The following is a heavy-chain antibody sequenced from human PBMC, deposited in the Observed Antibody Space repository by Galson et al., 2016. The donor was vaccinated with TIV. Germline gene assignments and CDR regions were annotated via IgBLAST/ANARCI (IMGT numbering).Heavy chain of an antibody. CDR1: GYTFINYG. CDR2: ISAYNGNT. CDR3: ALVPSGFQEVIHYFDY. Sequence: SVKVSCKASGYTFINYGVGWVRQAPGQGLEWMGWISAYNGNTRYAQKRQARVTMTTDTSTNTAYMELRSLRSDDTAVYYCALVPSGFQEVIHYFDYWGQGTLVTVSS. D-gene: IGHD3-10*01. J-gene: IGHJ4*02. V-gene: IGHV1-18*01.